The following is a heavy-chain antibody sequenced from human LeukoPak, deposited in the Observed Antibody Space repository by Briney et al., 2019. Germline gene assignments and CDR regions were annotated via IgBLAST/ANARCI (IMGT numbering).Heavy chain of an antibody. D-gene: IGHD1-7*01. CDR1: GFTFSSYS. J-gene: IGHJ4*02. CDR3: ARDLNWNSHYFDY. Sequence: PGGSLRLSCAASGFTFSSYSMNWVRQAPGKGLEWVSFISSSGSYIYYADSVKGRFTISRDNAKNSLYLQMNSLRAEDTAVYYCARDLNWNSHYFDYWGQGTLVTVSS. CDR2: ISSSGSYI. V-gene: IGHV3-21*01.